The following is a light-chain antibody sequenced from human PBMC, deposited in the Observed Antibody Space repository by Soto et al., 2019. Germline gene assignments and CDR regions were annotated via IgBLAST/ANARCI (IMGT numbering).Light chain of an antibody. Sequence: EILMTHAPATLAVSPVEIATLSCRASQSVSSNLAWYQQKPGQAHRLIIYGASTRATGIQARFSGSGSGKEFTLTISSMQYEDFAVYYCKQYNNWHLTCGTGNTGDIK. V-gene: IGKV3-15*01. CDR2: GAS. J-gene: IGKJ3*01. CDR3: KQYNNWHLT. CDR1: QSVSSN.